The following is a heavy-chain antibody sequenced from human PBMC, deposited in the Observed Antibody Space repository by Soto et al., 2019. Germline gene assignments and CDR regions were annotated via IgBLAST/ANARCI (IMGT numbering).Heavy chain of an antibody. Sequence: QLQLQESGPGLVKPSETLSLTCTVSGDSTSSSNTYWGWARQSPGKGLEGIGNIYYSGNTYYHPSLKSRVTIFADTSRNQFSLKLSSVTAADTAVYYCARHNSLIRPPTYSSYYIAFWGKGPTVTV. CDR2: IYYSGNT. CDR3: ARHNSLIRPPTYSSYYIAF. V-gene: IGHV4-39*01. D-gene: IGHD5-18*01. CDR1: GDSTSSSNTY. J-gene: IGHJ6*03.